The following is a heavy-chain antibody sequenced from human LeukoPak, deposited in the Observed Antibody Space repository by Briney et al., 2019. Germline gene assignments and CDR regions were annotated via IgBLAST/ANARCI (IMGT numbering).Heavy chain of an antibody. J-gene: IGHJ3*02. CDR3: ARCSTPREDDYVWGSYRYTVAFDI. CDR1: SGSISTSNYY. CDR2: IFYSGST. Sequence: SETLSLTCTVSSGSISTSNYYWGWVRQPPGKALEWIGNIFYSGSTYYSPSLKSRVTISVDTSKNQFSLKLSSVTAADTAVYYCARCSTPREDDYVWGSYRYTVAFDIWGQGTMVTVSS. V-gene: IGHV4-39*07. D-gene: IGHD3-16*02.